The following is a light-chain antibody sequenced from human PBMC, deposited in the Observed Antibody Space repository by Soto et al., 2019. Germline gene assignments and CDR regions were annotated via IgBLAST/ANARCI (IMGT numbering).Light chain of an antibody. V-gene: IGKV4-1*01. CDR3: QQYYSTPQLT. Sequence: DIVMTQSPDSLAVSLGERATINCKSSQSVLYSSNNKNYLAWYQQKPGQPPKLLIYWAFTRESGVPDRFSGSGSGTDFTLTISSLQAEDVAVYYCQQYYSTPQLTFGGATKVAIK. CDR2: WAF. J-gene: IGKJ4*01. CDR1: QSVLYSSNNKNY.